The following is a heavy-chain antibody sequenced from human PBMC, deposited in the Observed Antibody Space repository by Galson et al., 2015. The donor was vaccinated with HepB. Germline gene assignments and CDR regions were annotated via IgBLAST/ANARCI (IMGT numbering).Heavy chain of an antibody. V-gene: IGHV6-1*01. D-gene: IGHD1-1*01. J-gene: IGHJ3*02. CDR2: TYYRSKWYN. Sequence: CAISGDSVSSNSAAWNWIRQFPSRGLEWLGRTYYRSKWYNDYAVSVKSRITINPDTSKNQFSLQLNSVTPEDTAVYYCAREGTTGTFDAFDIWGQGTMVTVSS. CDR3: AREGTTGTFDAFDI. CDR1: GDSVSSNSAA.